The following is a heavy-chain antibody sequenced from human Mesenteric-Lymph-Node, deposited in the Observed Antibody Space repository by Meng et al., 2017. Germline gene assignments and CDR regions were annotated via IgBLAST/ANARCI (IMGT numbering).Heavy chain of an antibody. Sequence: ASVKVSCKASGYTFTSYDINWVRQATGQGLEWMGWKNPNSGNTGYAQKFQGRVTMTRNTSISTAYMELSSLRSEDTAVYYCARVERQWLWGLYDYWGQGTLVTVSS. J-gene: IGHJ4*02. V-gene: IGHV1-8*01. CDR2: KNPNSGNT. D-gene: IGHD6-19*01. CDR1: GYTFTSYD. CDR3: ARVERQWLWGLYDY.